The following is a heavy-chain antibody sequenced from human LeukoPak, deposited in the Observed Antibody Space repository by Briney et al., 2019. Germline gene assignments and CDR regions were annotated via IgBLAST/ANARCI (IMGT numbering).Heavy chain of an antibody. V-gene: IGHV1-2*02. CDR1: GYTFIDHY. CDR3: ARAGHNSNSGGYDF. J-gene: IGHJ4*02. CDR2: IDPDTGDT. D-gene: IGHD3-22*01. Sequence: ASVKVSCKPSGYTFIDHYLHWVGQAPGQGLESLGWIDPDTGDTNYPQKFQGRVTMTRDTSSSTAYMELNRLRSDDTAVYYCARAGHNSNSGGYDFWGLGTLVTVSS.